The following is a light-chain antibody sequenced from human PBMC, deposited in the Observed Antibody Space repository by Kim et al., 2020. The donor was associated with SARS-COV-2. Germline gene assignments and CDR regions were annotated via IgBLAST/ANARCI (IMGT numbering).Light chain of an antibody. CDR3: QQLSSYPRT. CDR2: AAS. CDR1: QGISSY. J-gene: IGKJ1*01. V-gene: IGKV1-9*01. Sequence: DIQLTQSPSFLSASVGDRVTITCRASQGISSYLAWYQQKPGKAPKLLIYAASTFQGGVPSRFSGSGSGTEFTLTVSDLQPEDSATYYCQQLSSYPRTFGQGTKVDIK.